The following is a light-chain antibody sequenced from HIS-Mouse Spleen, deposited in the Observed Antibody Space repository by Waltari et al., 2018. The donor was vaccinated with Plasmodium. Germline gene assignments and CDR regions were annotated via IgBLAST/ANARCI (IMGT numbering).Light chain of an antibody. CDR3: QQSYSTPLFT. CDR1: QSISSY. Sequence: DLQMTQSPSSLSASVGDRVPITCRASQSISSYLNWYQQKPGKAPKLLIYAASSLQSGVPSRFSGSGSGTDFTLTISSLQPEDFATYYCQQSYSTPLFTFGPGTKVDIK. CDR2: AAS. J-gene: IGKJ3*01. V-gene: IGKV1-39*01.